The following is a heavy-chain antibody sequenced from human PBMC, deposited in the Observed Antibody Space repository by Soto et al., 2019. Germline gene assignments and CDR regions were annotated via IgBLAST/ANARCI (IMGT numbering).Heavy chain of an antibody. CDR2: MNPNSGNT. CDR3: AREPGGYRYGQPYYYYYYGMDV. V-gene: IGHV1-8*01. CDR1: GYTFTSYD. D-gene: IGHD5-18*01. J-gene: IGHJ6*02. Sequence: RASVKVSCKASGYTFTSYDINWVRQATGQGLEWMGWMNPNSGNTGYAQKFQGRVTMTRNTSISTAYMELSSLRSEDTAVYYCAREPGGYRYGQPYYYYYYGMDVWGQGTTVTVYS.